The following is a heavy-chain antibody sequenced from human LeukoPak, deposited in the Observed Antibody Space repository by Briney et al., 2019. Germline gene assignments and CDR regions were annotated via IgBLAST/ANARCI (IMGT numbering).Heavy chain of an antibody. CDR1: GYTFTSYA. CDR3: ARGRSIAARRYYYCGMDV. Sequence: ASVKVSCKASGYTFTSYAMNWVRQAPGQGLEWMGWINTNTGNPTYAQGFTGRFVFSLDTSVSTAYLQISSLKAEDTAVYYCARGRSIAARRYYYCGMDVWGQGTTVTVSS. V-gene: IGHV7-4-1*02. J-gene: IGHJ6*02. D-gene: IGHD6-6*01. CDR2: INTNTGNP.